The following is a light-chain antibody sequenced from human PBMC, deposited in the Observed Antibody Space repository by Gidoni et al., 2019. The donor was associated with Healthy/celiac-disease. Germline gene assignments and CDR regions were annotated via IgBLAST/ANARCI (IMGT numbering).Light chain of an antibody. CDR3: QQYNNWPPWT. CDR2: GAS. Sequence: IVMTPSPATLSVSPGERATLSCRASQSVSSNLAWYQQKPGQAPRLLIYGASTRATGIPARFSGSGSGKEVTLTISSLQSEDFAVYYCQQYNNWPPWTFGQGTKVEIK. V-gene: IGKV3-15*01. CDR1: QSVSSN. J-gene: IGKJ1*01.